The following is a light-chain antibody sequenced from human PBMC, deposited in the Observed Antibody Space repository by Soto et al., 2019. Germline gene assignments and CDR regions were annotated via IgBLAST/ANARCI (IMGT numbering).Light chain of an antibody. V-gene: IGLV2-14*01. CDR1: SSDIGTYNY. Sequence: QSAPTQPASVSGSPGQSITISCTGSSSDIGTYNYLSWYQQHPGKAPKLMIYEVSDRPSGISNRFSGSKSGNTASLTISGLQAEDEADYYCSSYTSSGTHWVFGGGTKLTVL. J-gene: IGLJ3*02. CDR2: EVS. CDR3: SSYTSSGTHWV.